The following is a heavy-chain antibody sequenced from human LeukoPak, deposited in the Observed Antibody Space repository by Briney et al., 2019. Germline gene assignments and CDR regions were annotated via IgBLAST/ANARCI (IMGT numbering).Heavy chain of an antibody. V-gene: IGHV3-7*01. Sequence: GGSLRLSCAASGFTVFNYWMSWVRQAPGKGLEWVANINLDGSQKYYADSLKGRFTISRDNAKNSLYLQMNSLRAEDTAVYYCARVTAVAGTSVGVDAWGQGILVTVS. CDR2: INLDGSQK. CDR1: GFTVFNYW. D-gene: IGHD6-19*01. CDR3: ARVTAVAGTSVGVDA. J-gene: IGHJ4*02.